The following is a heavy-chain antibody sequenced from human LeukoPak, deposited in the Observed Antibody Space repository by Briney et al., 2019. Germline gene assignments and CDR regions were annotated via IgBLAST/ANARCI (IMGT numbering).Heavy chain of an antibody. D-gene: IGHD3-10*01. CDR3: ARDTGYYFGSGNYLSYFDY. Sequence: PSETLSLTCTVFGGSISSYYWSWIRQPAGKGLEFIWRMYTSGSTNYNPSLKSRVSMSVDTSKNHFSLMLSSVTAADTAVYYCARDTGYYFGSGNYLSYFDYWGQGTLVTVSS. CDR1: GGSISSYY. J-gene: IGHJ4*02. CDR2: MYTSGST. V-gene: IGHV4-4*07.